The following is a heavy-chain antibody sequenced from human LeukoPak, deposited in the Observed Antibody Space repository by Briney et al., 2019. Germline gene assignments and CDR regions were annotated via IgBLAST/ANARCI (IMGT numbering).Heavy chain of an antibody. CDR3: ARGGLTIFGVVNYMDV. D-gene: IGHD3-3*01. Sequence: GGSLLLSCAASGFPFSSYAMSWVRPAPGKGLEWGSGINWNGGSTCYADSVKGRFTISRDNAKNSLYLQMNSLRAEDTALYYCARGGLTIFGVVNYMDVWGKGTTVTVSS. J-gene: IGHJ6*03. V-gene: IGHV3-20*04. CDR1: GFPFSSYA. CDR2: INWNGGST.